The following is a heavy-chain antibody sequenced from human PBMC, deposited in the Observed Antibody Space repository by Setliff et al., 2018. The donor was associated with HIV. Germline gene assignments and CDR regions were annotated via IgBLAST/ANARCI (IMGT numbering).Heavy chain of an antibody. V-gene: IGHV5-51*01. CDR2: VYPGDSDT. CDR1: GDTFANFW. D-gene: IGHD3-22*01. J-gene: IGHJ2*01. Sequence: HGESLKISCKGSGDTFANFWIGWVRQMPGKGLEWMGVVYPGDSDTRYNPSFQGRVTISADKSINTAYLQWSSLEVSDSAMYFCARGGLAYYPSWHFDFWGRGTLVTVSS. CDR3: ARGGLAYYPSWHFDF.